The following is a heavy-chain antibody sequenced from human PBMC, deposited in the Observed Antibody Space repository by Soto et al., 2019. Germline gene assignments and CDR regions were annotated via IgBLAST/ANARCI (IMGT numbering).Heavy chain of an antibody. Sequence: PGGSLRLSCAASGFTFSSYGMHWVRQAPGKGLEWVAVISYDGSNKYYADSVKGRFTISRDNSKNTLYLQMNSLRAEDTAVYYCAKPRNVLRFLEWFDYWGQGTLVTVSS. J-gene: IGHJ4*02. D-gene: IGHD3-3*01. V-gene: IGHV3-30*18. CDR2: ISYDGSNK. CDR1: GFTFSSYG. CDR3: AKPRNVLRFLEWFDY.